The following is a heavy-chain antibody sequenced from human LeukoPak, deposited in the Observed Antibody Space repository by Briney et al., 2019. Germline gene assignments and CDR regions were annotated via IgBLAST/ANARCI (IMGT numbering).Heavy chain of an antibody. CDR2: IYHSGSGST. CDR1: GGSISSGGHS. D-gene: IGHD2-21*02. CDR3: ARRFIVVVTARPPYWYFDL. Sequence: SETLSLTCTVSGGSISSGGHSWSWIRQPPGKGLEWIGYIYHSGSGSTYYNPSLKSRVTISIDKSKNQFSLKLNSVTAADTAVYYCARRFIVVVTARPPYWYFDLWGRGTLVTVSS. J-gene: IGHJ2*01. V-gene: IGHV4-30-2*01.